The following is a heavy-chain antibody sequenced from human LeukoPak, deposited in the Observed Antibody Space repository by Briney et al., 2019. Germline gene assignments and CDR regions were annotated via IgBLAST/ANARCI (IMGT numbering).Heavy chain of an antibody. CDR2: INAGNGNT. J-gene: IGHJ3*02. D-gene: IGHD2-21*02. Sequence: VASVKVSCKASGYTFTSYAMHWVRQAPGQRLEWMGWINAGNGNTKYSQKFQGRITMTRDTSTSTVYMELSSLRSEDTAVYYCARELISGDWTWDIWGQGTMVTVSS. V-gene: IGHV1-3*01. CDR3: ARELISGDWTWDI. CDR1: GYTFTSYA.